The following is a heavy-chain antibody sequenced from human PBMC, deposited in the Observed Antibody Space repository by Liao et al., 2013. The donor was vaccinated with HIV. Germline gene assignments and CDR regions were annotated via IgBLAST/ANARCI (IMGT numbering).Heavy chain of an antibody. CDR1: GDLIRRDNYY. J-gene: IGHJ2*01. CDR3: ARVQWXPAPNWYSDS. Sequence: QVRLQESGPGLVKPSQTLSLTCTVSGDLIRRDNYYWTWIRQPAGKGLEWIGHIYTGMSTTGTTNYNPSLKSRVSISADTSSNHVSLKLTSVTAADTAVYYCARVQWXPAPNWYSDSGAVAPGHCLL. CDR2: IYTGMSTTGTT. V-gene: IGHV4-61*02. D-gene: IGHD1-26*01.